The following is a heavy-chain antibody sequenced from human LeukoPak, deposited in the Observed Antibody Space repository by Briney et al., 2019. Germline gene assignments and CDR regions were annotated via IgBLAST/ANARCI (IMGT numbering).Heavy chain of an antibody. CDR3: ARDGDQTGYFDY. CDR2: IYTIGST. D-gene: IGHD7-27*01. V-gene: IGHV4-4*07. J-gene: IGHJ4*02. CDR1: GCSISSYY. Sequence: SETLSLTCTVSGCSISSYYWSWIRQPAGKGLEWIGRIYTIGSTNYNPSLMSRGTIAVDQSKNQFSLKLGSVTAAYRGVYYFARDGDQTGYFDYWGQGTLVTVSS.